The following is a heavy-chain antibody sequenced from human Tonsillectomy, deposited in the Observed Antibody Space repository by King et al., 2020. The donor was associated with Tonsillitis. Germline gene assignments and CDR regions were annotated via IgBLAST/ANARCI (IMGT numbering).Heavy chain of an antibody. D-gene: IGHD3-3*01. CDR3: TSDEWT. J-gene: IGHJ5*02. V-gene: IGHV3-15*01. Sequence: VQLVESGGGLVKPGGSLRLSCAASGFTFSQGWMSWVRQAPGKGLEWVGRIKSRGTGGTADYGTPVKGRFTISRDDSKNTLYLQMNSLKTEDTAVYYCTSDEWTWGQGTLVTVSS. CDR1: GFTFSQGW. CDR2: IKSRGTGGTA.